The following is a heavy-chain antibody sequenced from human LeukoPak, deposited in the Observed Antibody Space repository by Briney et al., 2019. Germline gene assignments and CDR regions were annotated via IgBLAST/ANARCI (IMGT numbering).Heavy chain of an antibody. D-gene: IGHD2-15*01. CDR2: ISGSGGRT. Sequence: GGSLRPSCAASGFTFSSYAMSWVRQAPGKGLEWVSAISGSGGRTYHADSVKGRFTISRDNSKNTLYLQMNSLRAEDTAVYYCANLKLVVVASDAFDIWGQGTMVTVSS. CDR1: GFTFSSYA. V-gene: IGHV3-23*01. J-gene: IGHJ3*02. CDR3: ANLKLVVVASDAFDI.